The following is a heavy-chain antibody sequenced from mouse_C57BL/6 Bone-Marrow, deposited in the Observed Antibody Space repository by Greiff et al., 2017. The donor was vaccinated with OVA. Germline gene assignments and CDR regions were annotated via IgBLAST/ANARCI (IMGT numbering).Heavy chain of an antibody. CDR1: GFSFNTYA. V-gene: IGHV10-1*01. CDR2: IRSKSNNYAT. D-gene: IGHD3-2*02. CDR3: VRRTAQAPYAMDY. Sequence: EVQLVESGGGLVQPKGSLKLSCAASGFSFNTYAMNWVRQAPGKGLEWVARIRSKSNNYATYYADSVKDRFTISRDDSESMLYLQMNNLKTEDTAMYYCVRRTAQAPYAMDYWGQGTSVTVSS. J-gene: IGHJ4*01.